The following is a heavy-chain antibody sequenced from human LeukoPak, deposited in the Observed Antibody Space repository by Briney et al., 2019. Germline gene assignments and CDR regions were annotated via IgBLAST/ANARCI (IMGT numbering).Heavy chain of an antibody. D-gene: IGHD5/OR15-5a*01. CDR3: ARDRVAFDY. V-gene: IGHV3-30*03. J-gene: IGHJ4*02. Sequence: GGSLRLSCAASGLTFSSYGMHWVRQAPGKGLEWVAVISYDGSNKYYADSVKGRFTISRDNSKNALYLQMNSLRAEDTAVYYCARDRVAFDYWGQGTLVTVSS. CDR1: GLTFSSYG. CDR2: ISYDGSNK.